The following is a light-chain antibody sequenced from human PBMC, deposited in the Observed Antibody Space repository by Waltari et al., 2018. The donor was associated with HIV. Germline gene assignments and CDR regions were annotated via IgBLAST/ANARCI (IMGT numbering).Light chain of an antibody. CDR3: QAWDSSTVV. V-gene: IGLV3-1*01. Sequence: SYELPQPPSVSVSLGQTASITCSGDKLGDKYACWYQQKPGQSPVLVIYQESKRPSGIPERFSGSNSGNTATLAISGTQAMDEADYYCQAWDSSTVVFGGGTKLTVL. J-gene: IGLJ2*01. CDR2: QES. CDR1: KLGDKY.